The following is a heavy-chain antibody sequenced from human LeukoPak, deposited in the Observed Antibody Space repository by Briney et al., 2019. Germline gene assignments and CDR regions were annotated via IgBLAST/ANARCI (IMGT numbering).Heavy chain of an antibody. CDR1: GGSFSGYY. CDR3: ARFGYYDSSGYLAVYYFDY. Sequence: SETLSLTCAVYGGSFSGYYWSWIRQPPGKGLEWIGEINYSGSTNYNPSLKSRVTISVDTSKNQFSLKLSSVTAADTAVYYCARFGYYDSSGYLAVYYFDYWGQGTLVTVSS. D-gene: IGHD3-22*01. CDR2: INYSGST. J-gene: IGHJ4*02. V-gene: IGHV4-34*01.